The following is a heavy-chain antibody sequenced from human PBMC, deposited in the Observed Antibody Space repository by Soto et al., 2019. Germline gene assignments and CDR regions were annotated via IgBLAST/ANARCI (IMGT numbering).Heavy chain of an antibody. V-gene: IGHV3-23*01. J-gene: IGHJ4*02. D-gene: IGHD6-25*01. CDR1: GFTFSSYA. CDR3: ANATLGSTDY. Sequence: GESLKISCAASGFTFSSYAMSWVRQAPGKGLEWVSAISGSGGSTYYADSVKGRFTISRDNSKNTLYLQMNSLRAEDTAVYYCANATLGSTDYWGQGTLVTVSS. CDR2: ISGSGGST.